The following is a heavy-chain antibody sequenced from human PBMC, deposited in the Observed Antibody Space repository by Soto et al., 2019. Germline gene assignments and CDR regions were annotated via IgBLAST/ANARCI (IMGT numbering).Heavy chain of an antibody. J-gene: IGHJ6*04. CDR2: IDNAGTDS. CDR3: ARGWFGPDV. Sequence: EVQLVESGGGLVQPGGSLRLSCAASGFTLSGRSMHWVRQAPGKGLVWVSGIDNAGTDSTYADSVKGRFTSSRDNAKNRLYLQMNSLRVEDTAVYYCARGWFGPDVWGEGTTVTVSS. V-gene: IGHV3-74*01. D-gene: IGHD3-10*01. CDR1: GFTLSGRS.